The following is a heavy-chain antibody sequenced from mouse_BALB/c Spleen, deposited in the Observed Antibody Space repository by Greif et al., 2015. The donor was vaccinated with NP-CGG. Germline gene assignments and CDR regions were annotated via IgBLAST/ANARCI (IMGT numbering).Heavy chain of an antibody. V-gene: IGHV1-54*01. J-gene: IGHJ2*01. Sequence: QVQLQQPGAELVRPGTSVKVSCKASGYAFTNYLIEWVKQRPGQGLEWIGVINPGSGGTNYNEKFKGKATLTADKSSSTAYMQLSSLTSDDSAVYFCARSTVVGFDYWGQGTTLTVSS. CDR1: GYAFTNYL. CDR2: INPGSGGT. CDR3: ARSTVVGFDY. D-gene: IGHD1-1*01.